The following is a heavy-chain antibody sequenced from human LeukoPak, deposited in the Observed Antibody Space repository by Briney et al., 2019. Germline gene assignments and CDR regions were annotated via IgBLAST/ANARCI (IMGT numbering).Heavy chain of an antibody. CDR3: ASGTTGTTRFDP. Sequence: SSETLSLTCTVSGGSISSGSYYWSWIRQPAGKGLEWIGRIYTSGSTNYNPSLKSRVTISVDTSKNQFSLKLSSVTAADTAVYYCASGTTGTTRFDPWGQGTLVTVSS. CDR2: IYTSGST. J-gene: IGHJ5*02. D-gene: IGHD1-1*01. V-gene: IGHV4-61*02. CDR1: GGSISSGSYY.